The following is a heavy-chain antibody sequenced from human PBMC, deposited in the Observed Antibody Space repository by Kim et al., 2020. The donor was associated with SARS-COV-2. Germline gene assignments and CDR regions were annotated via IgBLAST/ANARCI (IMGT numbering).Heavy chain of an antibody. D-gene: IGHD3-16*02. J-gene: IGHJ6*02. CDR3: ARDLVAGYYGMDV. Sequence: YYADSVKDRFTISRDNSKNTLYLQMNSLGAEDTAVYYCARDLVAGYYGMDVWGQGTTVTVSS. V-gene: IGHV3-33*01.